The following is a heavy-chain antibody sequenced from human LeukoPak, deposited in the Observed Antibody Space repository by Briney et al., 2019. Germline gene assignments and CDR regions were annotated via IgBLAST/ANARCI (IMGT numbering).Heavy chain of an antibody. D-gene: IGHD3-16*02. CDR1: GYSFTSYW. Sequence: GESLKISCKGSGYSFTSYWIGWVRQMPGKGLEWMGIIYPGDSDTRYSPSLQGRVTISADKSISTAYLQWSSLKASDTAMYYCARHYVYVWGSYRFRYYFDYWGQGTLVTVSS. V-gene: IGHV5-51*01. CDR2: IYPGDSDT. CDR3: ARHYVYVWGSYRFRYYFDY. J-gene: IGHJ4*02.